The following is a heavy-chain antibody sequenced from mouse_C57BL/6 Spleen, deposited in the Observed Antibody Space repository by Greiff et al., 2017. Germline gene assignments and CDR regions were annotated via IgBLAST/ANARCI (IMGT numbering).Heavy chain of an antibody. CDR2: IDPETGGT. CDR3: TRIIPYGYLY. Sequence: VKLVESGAELVRPGASVTLSCKVSGYTFTDYEMHWVKQTPVHGLEWIGAIDPETGGTAYNQKFKGKAILTADKSSSTAYMELRSLTSEDSAVCYCTRIIPYGYLYWGQGTTLTVSS. D-gene: IGHD2-2*01. V-gene: IGHV1-15*01. J-gene: IGHJ2*01. CDR1: GYTFTDYE.